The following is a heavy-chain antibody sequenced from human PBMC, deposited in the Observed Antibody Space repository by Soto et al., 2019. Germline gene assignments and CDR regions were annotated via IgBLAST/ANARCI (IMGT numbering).Heavy chain of an antibody. CDR3: ARELRSPKSSVGELKAFDI. V-gene: IGHV1-2*04. CDR1: GYTFTDYY. D-gene: IGHD2-21*01. Sequence: ASVKVSCKISGYTFTDYYMHWVRQAPGQGLEWMGWINPNSGGTKYAQNFQGWVTMTRDTSISTAYMELSRLRSDDTAVYYCARELRSPKSSVGELKAFDIWGQGTMVTVSS. J-gene: IGHJ3*02. CDR2: INPNSGGT.